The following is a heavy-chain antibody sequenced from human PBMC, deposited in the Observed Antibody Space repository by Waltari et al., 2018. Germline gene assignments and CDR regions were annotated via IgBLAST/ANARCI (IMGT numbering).Heavy chain of an antibody. CDR3: ARGSGSYFPHFDY. J-gene: IGHJ4*02. CDR1: GYSISSGYY. Sequence: QVQLQESGPGLVKPSETLSLTCAVSGYSISSGYYWGWIRQPPGKGLEWIGSIYHSGSTYYNPSLKSRVTISVDTSKNQFSLKLSSVTAADTAVYYCARGSGSYFPHFDYWGQGTLVTVSS. D-gene: IGHD1-26*01. V-gene: IGHV4-38-2*01. CDR2: IYHSGST.